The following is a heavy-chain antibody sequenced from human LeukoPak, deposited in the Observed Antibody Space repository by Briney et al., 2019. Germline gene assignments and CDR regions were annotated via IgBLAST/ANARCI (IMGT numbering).Heavy chain of an antibody. D-gene: IGHD6-6*01. V-gene: IGHV4-59*01. CDR2: IYYSGST. CDR1: GGSISSYY. J-gene: IGHJ4*02. Sequence: PSETLSLTCTGSGGSISSYYWSWIRQPPGKGLEWIGYIYYSGSTNYNPSLKSRVTISVDTSKNQFSLKLSSVTAADTAVYYCARAAYSSSHDYWGQGTLVTVCS. CDR3: ARAAYSSSHDY.